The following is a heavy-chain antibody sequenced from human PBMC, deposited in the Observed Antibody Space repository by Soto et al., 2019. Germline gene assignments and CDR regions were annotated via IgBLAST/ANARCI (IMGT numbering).Heavy chain of an antibody. J-gene: IGHJ4*02. Sequence: SVKVSCKASGDTFSSYAISWVRQAPGQGLEWMGCIIPILGTPNYAQKFQGRVTITADKSTSTAYMELSSLRSEDTAVYYCARERSRYDRSGYYRPDYWGQGTLVTVSS. D-gene: IGHD3-22*01. CDR3: ARERSRYDRSGYYRPDY. CDR1: GDTFSSYA. V-gene: IGHV1-69*10. CDR2: IIPILGTP.